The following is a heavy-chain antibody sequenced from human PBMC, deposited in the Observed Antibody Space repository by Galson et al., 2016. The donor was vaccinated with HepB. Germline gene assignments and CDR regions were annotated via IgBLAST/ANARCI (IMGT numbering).Heavy chain of an antibody. V-gene: IGHV3-11*04. Sequence: SLRLSCAASGFTFSDFYMSWIRQAPGKGLEWISYSNSIGSHIDYADSVKGRFTISRDNSRNTVYLQMNSLRAEDTAVYYCARSLWTVTSPFGYWGQGILVTVSS. D-gene: IGHD4-17*01. J-gene: IGHJ4*02. CDR3: ARSLWTVTSPFGY. CDR2: SNSIGSHI. CDR1: GFTFSDFY.